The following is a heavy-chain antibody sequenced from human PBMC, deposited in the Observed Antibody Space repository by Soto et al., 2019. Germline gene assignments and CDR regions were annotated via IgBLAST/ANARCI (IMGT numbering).Heavy chain of an antibody. CDR3: ARDRAAWSPAPDAFDI. CDR1: GYTFTSYG. Sequence: ASVKVSCKASGYTFTSYGISWVRQAPGQGLEWMGWISAYNGNTNYAQKLQGRVTMTTDTSTSTAYMELRSLRSDDTAVYYCARDRAAWSPAPDAFDIWGQGTMVTVSS. J-gene: IGHJ3*02. V-gene: IGHV1-18*01. D-gene: IGHD2-15*01. CDR2: ISAYNGNT.